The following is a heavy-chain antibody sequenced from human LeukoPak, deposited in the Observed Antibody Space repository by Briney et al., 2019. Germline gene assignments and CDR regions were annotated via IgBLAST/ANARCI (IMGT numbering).Heavy chain of an antibody. CDR3: AKDQKFLGAVAIFDY. Sequence: GGSLRLSCAASGLTFSGSALHWVRQASGKGLEWVGRIRSTANGYATAYAASVKGRFTISRDDSKNTAYLQMDSLKTEDTAVYYCAKDQKFLGAVAIFDYWGQGILVTVSS. D-gene: IGHD6-19*01. V-gene: IGHV3-73*01. J-gene: IGHJ4*02. CDR1: GLTFSGSA. CDR2: IRSTANGYAT.